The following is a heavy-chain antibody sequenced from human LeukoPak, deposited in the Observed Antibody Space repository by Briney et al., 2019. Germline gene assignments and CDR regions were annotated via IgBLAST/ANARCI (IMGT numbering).Heavy chain of an antibody. V-gene: IGHV3-23*01. Sequence: PGGSLRLSCAASGFTFSNYGMNWVRQAPGKGLEWVSGITGRGENTYYADSVKGRFTISRDNSKNTLYLQMSSLRAEDAAIYYCARDRRLASFDYGGQGTLVTVSS. CDR1: GFTFSNYG. D-gene: IGHD6-25*01. CDR3: ARDRRLASFDY. CDR2: ITGRGENT. J-gene: IGHJ4*02.